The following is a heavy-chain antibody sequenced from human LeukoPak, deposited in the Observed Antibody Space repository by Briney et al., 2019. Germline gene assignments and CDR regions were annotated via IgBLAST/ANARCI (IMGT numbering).Heavy chain of an antibody. J-gene: IGHJ3*02. CDR2: IIPIFGTA. Sequence: SVKVSCKASGGTFSSYAISWVRQAPGQGLEWMEGIIPIFGTANYAQKFQGRVTITADESTSTAYMELSGLRSEDTAVYYCANLDPTMVNDAFDIWGQGTMVTVSS. CDR1: GGTFSSYA. V-gene: IGHV1-69*13. CDR3: ANLDPTMVNDAFDI. D-gene: IGHD3-10*01.